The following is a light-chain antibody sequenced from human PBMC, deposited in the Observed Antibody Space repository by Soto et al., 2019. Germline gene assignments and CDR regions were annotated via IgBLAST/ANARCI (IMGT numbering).Light chain of an antibody. CDR3: QHYGRSLSIT. CDR2: GAS. J-gene: IGKJ5*01. CDR1: QSVSNNY. V-gene: IGKV3-20*01. Sequence: ESVLTQSPRTLSLSPGERATLSCRASQSVSNNYLAWYQQKPGQAPRLLIYGASSRATGIPDRFSGSGSGTDFTLTISRLEPEDFAVHYCQHYGRSLSITFGQGTRLEMK.